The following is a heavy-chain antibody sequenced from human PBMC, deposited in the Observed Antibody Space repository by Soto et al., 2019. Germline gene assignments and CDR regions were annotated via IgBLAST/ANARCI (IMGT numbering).Heavy chain of an antibody. CDR1: GFTFSNYA. V-gene: IGHV3-30-3*01. Sequence: QVQLVESGGGVVQPGRSLRLSCAASGFTFSNYAIHWVRQAPGKGLEWVTIISKDGNSNHYADSVKGRFTISRDNSKNTLFLQMNSLRAEDTAVYYCARDPQGSYCYIDYWGQGTPVTVSS. J-gene: IGHJ4*02. CDR2: ISKDGNSN. D-gene: IGHD3-10*01. CDR3: ARDPQGSYCYIDY.